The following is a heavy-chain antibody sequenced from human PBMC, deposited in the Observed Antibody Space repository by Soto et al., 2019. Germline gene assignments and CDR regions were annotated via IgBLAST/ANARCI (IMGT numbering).Heavy chain of an antibody. J-gene: IGHJ4*02. CDR2: ISAYNGKT. CDR3: ARDRVIAVTGLLHY. Sequence: QVQLVQSGAEVKKPGASVKVSCKTSGYPFTSYGINWVRQAPGQGPEWMGWISAYNGKTSYTQKFQGRVTMTTDTSRSTAYVELRGLRSDDSAVYYCARDRVIAVTGLLHYWGQGTLVTVSS. V-gene: IGHV1-18*01. CDR1: GYPFTSYG. D-gene: IGHD6-19*01.